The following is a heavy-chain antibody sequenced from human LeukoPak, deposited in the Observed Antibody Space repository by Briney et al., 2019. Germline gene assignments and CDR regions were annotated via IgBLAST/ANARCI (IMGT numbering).Heavy chain of an antibody. Sequence: SETLSLTCTVSGGSISSYYWSWIRQPAGKRLEWIGRIYTSGSTNYNPSLESRVTISVDTSKNQFSLKLSSVTAADTAVYFCARDLLWGGYSDYWGRGTLVTVSS. CDR1: GGSISSYY. CDR3: ARDLLWGGYSDY. CDR2: IYTSGST. D-gene: IGHD2-15*01. J-gene: IGHJ4*02. V-gene: IGHV4-4*07.